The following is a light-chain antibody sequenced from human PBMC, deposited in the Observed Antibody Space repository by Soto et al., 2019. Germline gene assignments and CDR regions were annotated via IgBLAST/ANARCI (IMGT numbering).Light chain of an antibody. J-gene: IGKJ1*01. CDR1: QSIGNK. Sequence: IVMTQSPATLSVSPGERATLSCRASQSIGNKLVWYQQKPGQAPRLLIYGTSTRATGIPARFSGSGSGTEFPLTISSLQSEDFAFYYCQQSSDWPRTFGQGTKVDVK. CDR2: GTS. V-gene: IGKV3-15*01. CDR3: QQSSDWPRT.